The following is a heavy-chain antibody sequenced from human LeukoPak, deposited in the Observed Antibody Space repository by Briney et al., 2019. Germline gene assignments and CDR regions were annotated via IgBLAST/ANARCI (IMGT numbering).Heavy chain of an antibody. J-gene: IGHJ4*02. Sequence: GGSLRLSCAASGFTFSSYAMSWVRQAPGKGLEWVSAISGSGGSTYYADSVKGRFTISRDNSKNTLYLQMNSLRAEDTAVYYCAKNLIREGLKSYSCYGIRSFCGYYWGQGTLVTVSS. CDR2: ISGSGGST. CDR3: AKNLIREGLKSYSCYGIRSFCGYY. D-gene: IGHD2-2*01. V-gene: IGHV3-23*01. CDR1: GFTFSSYA.